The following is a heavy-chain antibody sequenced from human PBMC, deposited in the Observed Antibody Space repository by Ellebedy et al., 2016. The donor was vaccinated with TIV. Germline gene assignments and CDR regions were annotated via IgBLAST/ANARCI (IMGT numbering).Heavy chain of an antibody. J-gene: IGHJ4*02. CDR1: GGSISSSSYF. V-gene: IGHV4-39*01. CDR2: IYYSGST. CDR3: ARPLRSTVTTSIYFDY. D-gene: IGHD4-17*01. Sequence: PETLSLTXTVSGGSISSSSYFWGWIRQPPGKGLEWIGIIYYSGSTYYNPSLNSRVTISVDTSKNQFSLNLSSVTAADTAVYYCARPLRSTVTTSIYFDYWGQGTLVTVSS.